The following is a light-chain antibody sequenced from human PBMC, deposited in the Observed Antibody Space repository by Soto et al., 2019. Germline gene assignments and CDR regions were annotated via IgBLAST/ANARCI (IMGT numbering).Light chain of an antibody. J-gene: IGKJ1*01. V-gene: IGKV1-5*01. Sequence: DIQMTQSPSSLSASVGDRVTITCRASQTISTLMAWYQQKPVKAPKLPVYDASTLQSGVASRFSGSGSGTEFTLIISGLQPDDSATYYCQQYTNTNNPWMFGQGTKVDIK. CDR1: QTISTL. CDR2: DAS. CDR3: QQYTNTNNPWM.